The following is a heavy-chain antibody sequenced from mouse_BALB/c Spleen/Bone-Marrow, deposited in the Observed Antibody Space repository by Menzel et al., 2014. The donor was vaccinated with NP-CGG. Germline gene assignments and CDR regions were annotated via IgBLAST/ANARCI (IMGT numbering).Heavy chain of an antibody. Sequence: EVMLVESGGGLVQPGGSRKLSCAASGFTFSSFGMHWVRQAPEKGLEWVAYISSGSSTIYYADTVKGRFTISRDNPRNTLFLQMTSLRSKDTAMYYCAIEGYYDYWGQGTTLTVSS. CDR3: AIEGYYDY. J-gene: IGHJ2*01. D-gene: IGHD2-3*01. V-gene: IGHV5-17*02. CDR2: ISSGSSTI. CDR1: GFTFSSFG.